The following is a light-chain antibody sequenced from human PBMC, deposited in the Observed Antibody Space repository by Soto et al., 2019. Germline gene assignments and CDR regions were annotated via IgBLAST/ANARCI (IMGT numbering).Light chain of an antibody. CDR2: DNT. J-gene: IGLJ2*01. V-gene: IGLV1-40*01. Sequence: QSVLTQPPSVSGAPGQRVTISCTGRISNIGAGYDVHWYQHLPGTAPKLLIYDNTNRPSGVPDRFSGSKSGTSASLAITGLQAEDEFDYYCQSYDSSLSGVVFGGGTKVTVL. CDR1: ISNIGAGYD. CDR3: QSYDSSLSGVV.